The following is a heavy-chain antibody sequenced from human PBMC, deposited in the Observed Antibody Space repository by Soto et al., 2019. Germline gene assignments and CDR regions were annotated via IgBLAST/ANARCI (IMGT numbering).Heavy chain of an antibody. J-gene: IGHJ6*02. D-gene: IGHD2-2*01. Sequence: GGSLRLSCTASGFTFSSYAMTWVRQAPGRGLEGVSGITTSGGRTYYADSVKGRFTISRDNAKNSLYLQMNSLRAEDTAVYYCARDGSDIVVVPAAMDDYYYYGMDVWGQGTTVTVSS. CDR2: ITTSGGRT. CDR3: ARDGSDIVVVPAAMDDYYYYGMDV. V-gene: IGHV3-23*01. CDR1: GFTFSSYA.